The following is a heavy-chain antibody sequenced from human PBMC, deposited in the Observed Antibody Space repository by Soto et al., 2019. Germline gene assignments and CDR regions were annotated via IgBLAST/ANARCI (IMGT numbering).Heavy chain of an antibody. Sequence: PGESLKISCKGSGYSFTSYWIGWVRQMPGKGLEWMGIIYPGDSDTRYSPSLQGQVTISADKSISTAYLQWSSLKASDTAMYYCASSSYSSSWYVDAFDIWGQGTMVTVSS. V-gene: IGHV5-51*01. J-gene: IGHJ3*02. CDR2: IYPGDSDT. CDR3: ASSSYSSSWYVDAFDI. CDR1: GYSFTSYW. D-gene: IGHD6-13*01.